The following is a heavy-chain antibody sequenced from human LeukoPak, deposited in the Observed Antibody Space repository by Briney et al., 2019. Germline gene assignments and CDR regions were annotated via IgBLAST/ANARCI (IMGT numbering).Heavy chain of an antibody. CDR1: GGTFSSYA. CDR2: IIPIFGTA. V-gene: IGHV1-69*13. J-gene: IGHJ4*02. D-gene: IGHD2-2*01. CDR3: AAVVPAVMGYFDY. Sequence: SVKVSCKASGGTFSSYAISWVRQAPGQGLEWMGGIIPIFGTANYAQKFQGRVTITADESTSTAYMELSSLRSKDTAVYYCAAVVPAVMGYFDYWGQGTLVTVSS.